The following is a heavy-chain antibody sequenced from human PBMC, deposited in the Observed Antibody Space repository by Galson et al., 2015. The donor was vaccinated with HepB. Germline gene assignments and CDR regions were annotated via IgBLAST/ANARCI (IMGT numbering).Heavy chain of an antibody. CDR2: ISYDGNKQ. CDR3: VKVGAKYNTIYYDFDY. D-gene: IGHD3-3*01. CDR1: GVTFHTYG. V-gene: IGHV3-30*18. Sequence: SLRLSCAASGVTFHTYGMHWVRQAPGKGLEWVALISYDGNKQYYADSVKGRFTISRDDSKNTLYLQMSSLRVADTAGCYCVKVGAKYNTIYYDFDYWGRGTLVTVSS. J-gene: IGHJ4*02.